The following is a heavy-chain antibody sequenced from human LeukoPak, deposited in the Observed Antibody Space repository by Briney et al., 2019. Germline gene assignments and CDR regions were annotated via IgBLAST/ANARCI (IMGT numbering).Heavy chain of an antibody. J-gene: IGHJ4*02. D-gene: IGHD5-18*01. CDR1: GGSISSSSYY. CDR2: IYYTGST. CDR3: ARRGYGRNYFDY. V-gene: IGHV4-39*01. Sequence: SETLSLTCTVSGGSISSSSYYWGWIRQPPGKGLEWIGSIYYTGSTHYNPSLKSRVSISVDTSKNQFSLKLSSVTAADTAVYYWARRGYGRNYFDYWGQGTLVTVPS.